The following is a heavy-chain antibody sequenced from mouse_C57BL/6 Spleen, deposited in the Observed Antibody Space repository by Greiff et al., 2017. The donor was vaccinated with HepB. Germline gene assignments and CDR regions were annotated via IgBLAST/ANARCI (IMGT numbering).Heavy chain of an antibody. CDR1: GYAFSSSW. D-gene: IGHD3-3*01. V-gene: IGHV1-82*01. Sequence: VKLQESGPELVKPGASVKISCKASGYAFSSSWMNWVKQRPGKGLEWIGRIYPGDGDTNYNGKFKGKATLTADKSSSTAYMQLSSLTSEDSAVYFCARGDWDHWGQGTTLTVSS. CDR2: IYPGDGDT. CDR3: ARGDWDH. J-gene: IGHJ2*01.